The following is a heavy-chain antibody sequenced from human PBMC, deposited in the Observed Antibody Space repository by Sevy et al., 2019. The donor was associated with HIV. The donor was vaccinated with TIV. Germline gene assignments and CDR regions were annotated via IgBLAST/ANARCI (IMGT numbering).Heavy chain of an antibody. D-gene: IGHD6-19*01. J-gene: IGHJ2*01. Sequence: SETLSLTCTVSGGSISSSSYYWGWIRQPPGKALEWIGSMYSTGSTSYNPSLKSRVTIFVETSKNHFSLELTSAMATDTAVYYCANRRASGWYEGTGGYVDLWGRGTLVTVSS. CDR3: ANRRASGWYEGTGGYVDL. CDR1: GGSISSSSYY. V-gene: IGHV4-39*02. CDR2: MYSTGST.